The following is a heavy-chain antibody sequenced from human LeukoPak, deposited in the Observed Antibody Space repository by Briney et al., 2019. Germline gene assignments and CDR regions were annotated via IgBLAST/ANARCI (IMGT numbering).Heavy chain of an antibody. V-gene: IGHV3-53*01. CDR1: GFTVSSNY. CDR3: AKDRSDSSTWYAGSH. CDR2: IYSGGST. D-gene: IGHD6-13*01. J-gene: IGHJ4*02. Sequence: GGSLRLSCAASGFTVSSNYMSWVRQAPGKGLEWVSVIYSGGSTYYADSVKGRFTISRDNSKNTLYLQMSSLRAEDTAVYYCAKDRSDSSTWYAGSHWGQGTLVTVSS.